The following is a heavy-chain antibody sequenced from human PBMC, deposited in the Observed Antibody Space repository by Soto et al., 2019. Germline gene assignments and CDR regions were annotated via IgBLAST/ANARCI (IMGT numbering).Heavy chain of an antibody. J-gene: IGHJ6*02. CDR3: ARERLPTLNYDFWPTRLRGTSYYYYGMDV. D-gene: IGHD3-3*01. CDR2: IGSSSSYI. CDR1: GFTFSSYS. V-gene: IGHV3-21*01. Sequence: PGGSLRLSCAASGFTFSSYSMNWVRQAPGKGLEWVSSIGSSSSYIYYADSVKGRFTISRDNAKNSLCLQMNSLRAEDTAVYYCARERLPTLNYDFWPTRLRGTSYYYYGMDVWGQGTTVTVSS.